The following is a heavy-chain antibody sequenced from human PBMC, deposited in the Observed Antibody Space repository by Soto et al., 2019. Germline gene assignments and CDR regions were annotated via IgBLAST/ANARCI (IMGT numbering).Heavy chain of an antibody. CDR2: IKQDGSEK. Sequence: GGSLRLSCAASGFTFSSYWMSWVRQAPGKGLEWVANIKQDGSEKYYVDSAKGRFTISRDNAKNSLYLQMNSLRAEDTAVYYCARIVVVVPAAMGFDYWGQGTLVTVSS. CDR3: ARIVVVVPAAMGFDY. V-gene: IGHV3-7*01. D-gene: IGHD2-2*01. J-gene: IGHJ4*02. CDR1: GFTFSSYW.